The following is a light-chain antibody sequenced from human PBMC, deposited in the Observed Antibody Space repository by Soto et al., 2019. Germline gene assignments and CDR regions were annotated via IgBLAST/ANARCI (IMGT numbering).Light chain of an antibody. CDR1: SSNIGAGYD. V-gene: IGLV1-40*01. Sequence: QSVLTQPPSVSGAPGQRVTSSCTGRSSNIGAGYDVHWYQQLPGTAPKLLIYGNSNRPSGVPDRFSGSKSGTSASLAITGLQAEDEADYYCQSYDSSLSVLYVFGTGNKVPVL. CDR3: QSYDSSLSVLYV. J-gene: IGLJ1*01. CDR2: GNS.